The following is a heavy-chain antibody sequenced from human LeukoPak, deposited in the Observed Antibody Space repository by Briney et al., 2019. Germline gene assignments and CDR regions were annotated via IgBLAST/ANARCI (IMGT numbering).Heavy chain of an antibody. CDR3: ARVGDYGDYVHSHYYYHYYMDV. CDR2: INHSGST. Sequence: SETLSLTCAVYGGSFSGYYWSWIRQPPGKGLEWIGEINHSGSTNYNPSLKSRVTISVDTSKNQFSLKLSSVTAADTAVYYCARVGDYGDYVHSHYYYHYYMDVWGKGTTVTVSS. D-gene: IGHD4-17*01. J-gene: IGHJ6*03. V-gene: IGHV4-34*01. CDR1: GGSFSGYY.